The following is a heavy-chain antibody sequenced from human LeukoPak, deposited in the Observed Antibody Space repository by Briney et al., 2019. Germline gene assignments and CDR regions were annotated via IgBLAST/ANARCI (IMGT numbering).Heavy chain of an antibody. CDR1: GFTFSSYA. CDR2: IKQDGSEK. V-gene: IGHV3-7*01. CDR3: AREVVVAASVDYYYGMDV. J-gene: IGHJ6*02. D-gene: IGHD2-15*01. Sequence: GGSLRLSCAASGFTFSSYAMSWVRQAPGKGLEWVANIKQDGSEKYYVDSVKGRFTISRDNAKNSLYLQMNSLRAEDTAVYYCAREVVVAASVDYYYGMDVWGQGTTVTVSS.